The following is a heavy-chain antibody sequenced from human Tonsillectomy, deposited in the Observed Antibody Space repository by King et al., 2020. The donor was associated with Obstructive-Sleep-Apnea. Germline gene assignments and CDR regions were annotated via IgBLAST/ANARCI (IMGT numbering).Heavy chain of an antibody. J-gene: IGHJ4*02. D-gene: IGHD2-15*01. CDR2: ISHDGSNK. Sequence: VQLVESGGGVVQPGRSLRLSCVASGFTFSAYALHWVRQAPGKGLEWVAVISHDGSNKHYADSVKGRFTISRDNSKNTLYLQMNSLRAEDTAVYYCARGYCSGGSCYSFDYWGQGTLVTVSS. CDR3: ARGYCSGGSCYSFDY. CDR1: GFTFSAYA. V-gene: IGHV3-30*04.